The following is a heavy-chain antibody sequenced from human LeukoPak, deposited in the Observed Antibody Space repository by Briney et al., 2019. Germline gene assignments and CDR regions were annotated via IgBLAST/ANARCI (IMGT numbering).Heavy chain of an antibody. D-gene: IGHD6-13*01. J-gene: IGHJ4*02. CDR1: GGSISSYY. CDR2: IYYSGST. V-gene: IGHV4-59*01. Sequence: SETLSLTCTVSGGSISSYYWSWIRQPPGKGLEWIGYIYYSGSTNYNPSLKSRVTISVDTSKNQFSLKLSSVTAADTAVYYCAREGIYGSSWFDYWGQGTLVTVSS. CDR3: AREGIYGSSWFDY.